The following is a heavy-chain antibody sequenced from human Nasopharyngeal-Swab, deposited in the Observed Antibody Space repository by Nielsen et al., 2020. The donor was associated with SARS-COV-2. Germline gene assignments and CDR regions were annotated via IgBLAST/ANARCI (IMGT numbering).Heavy chain of an antibody. V-gene: IGHV3-64D*06. CDR1: GFTFSIYA. CDR2: INDYEDRL. CDR3: VKHQGSPSDQ. J-gene: IGHJ4*02. Sequence: GESLKISCSASGFTFSIYAMHWVRQAPGKGLEYVSTINDYEDRLYYADSVKGRFTISRDNSKNTLYLQMSSLRAEDTAVYWCVKHQGSPSDQWGQGTLVTVSS.